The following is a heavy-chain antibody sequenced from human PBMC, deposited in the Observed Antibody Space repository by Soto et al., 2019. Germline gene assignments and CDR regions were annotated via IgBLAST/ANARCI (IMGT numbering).Heavy chain of an antibody. CDR2: ISYSWTD. J-gene: IGHJ4*02. V-gene: IGHV4-59*01. D-gene: IGHD3-10*01. CDR1: GGSISTYY. CDR3: ARESYHRAFQY. Sequence: SETLSLTCSVSGGSISTYYWSWIRQSPGKGLEWIGYISYSWTDTYNPSLKRRVSMAVSTFKNGVSLKLTSVTDADTAVYYCARESYHRAFQYWGQGTLVTVSS.